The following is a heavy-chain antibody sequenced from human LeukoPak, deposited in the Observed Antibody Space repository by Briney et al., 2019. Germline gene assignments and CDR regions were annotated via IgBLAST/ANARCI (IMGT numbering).Heavy chain of an antibody. J-gene: IGHJ3*02. CDR3: AGDIPSSGYYTPDI. V-gene: IGHV4-38-2*02. Sequence: KSSETLSLTCTVSGYSISSGYYWGWIRQPPGKGLEWIGSIYHSGSTYYNPSLKSRVTISVDTSKNQFSLKLSSVTAADTAVYYCAGDIPSSGYYTPDIWGQGTMVTVSS. CDR1: GYSISSGYY. CDR2: IYHSGST. D-gene: IGHD3-22*01.